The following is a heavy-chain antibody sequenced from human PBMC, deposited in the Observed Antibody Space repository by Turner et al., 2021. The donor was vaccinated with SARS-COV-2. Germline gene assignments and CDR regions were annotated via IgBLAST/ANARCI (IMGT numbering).Heavy chain of an antibody. D-gene: IGHD1-26*01. J-gene: IGHJ5*02. CDR3: ATDLKGGRGP. Sequence: EVQLVESGGGFVQPGGSLRLSCAAAGFTVSSTYMSWVRQAPGKGLEWVSVIYSGGSTYYADSVKGRFTISRDNSKNTLYLQMNSLRAEDTAVYYCATDLKGGRGPWGQGTLVTVSS. V-gene: IGHV3-66*02. CDR2: IYSGGST. CDR1: GFTVSSTY.